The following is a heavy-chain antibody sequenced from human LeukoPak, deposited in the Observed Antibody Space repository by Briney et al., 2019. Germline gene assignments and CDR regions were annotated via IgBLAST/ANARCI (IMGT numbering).Heavy chain of an antibody. D-gene: IGHD3-3*01. CDR2: ISSSSSYI. CDR1: GFTFSSYS. Sequence: GGSLRLSCAASGFTFSSYSMNWVRQAPGKGLEWVSSISSSSSYIYYADSVKGRFTISRDNAKNSLYLQMNSLRAEDTAVYYCARDGAYNPPYYDFWSGYPDYWGQGTLVTVSS. J-gene: IGHJ4*02. CDR3: ARDGAYNPPYYDFWSGYPDY. V-gene: IGHV3-21*01.